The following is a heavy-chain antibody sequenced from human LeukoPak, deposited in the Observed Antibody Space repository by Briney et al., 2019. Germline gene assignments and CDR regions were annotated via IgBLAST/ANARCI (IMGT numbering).Heavy chain of an antibody. CDR1: GGSINSNSYY. D-gene: IGHD2-2*02. J-gene: IGHJ5*02. V-gene: IGHV4-39*07. Sequence: SETLSLTCTVSGGSINSNSYYWGWIRQPPGKGLEWIGTIYYSGSTYYNPSLKSRVTISVDTSKNQFSLKLSSVTAADTAVYYCARAVRDCSGNNCYTWIDPWGRGTRVTVSS. CDR3: ARAVRDCSGNNCYTWIDP. CDR2: IYYSGST.